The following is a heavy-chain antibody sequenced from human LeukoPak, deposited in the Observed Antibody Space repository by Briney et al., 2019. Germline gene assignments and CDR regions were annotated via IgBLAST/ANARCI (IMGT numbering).Heavy chain of an antibody. J-gene: IGHJ4*02. CDR1: GGSLNNYY. D-gene: IGHD4-17*01. CDR2: VYYSGHT. V-gene: IGHV4-59*08. CDR3: ARRGDYFEFDS. Sequence: SETLSLTCTVSGGSLNNYYWNWIRQTPGKGQEWIGYVYYSGHTNYNPSLKSRVTISVDTSKNQFSLRLSSVTAADTAVYYCARRGDYFEFDSWGQGTWVTVSS.